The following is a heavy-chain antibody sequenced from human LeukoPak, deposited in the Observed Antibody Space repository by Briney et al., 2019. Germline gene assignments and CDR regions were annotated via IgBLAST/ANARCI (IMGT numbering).Heavy chain of an antibody. Sequence: ASGKVSCKASGGTFSSYAISWVRQAPGQGLEWMGRIIPIFGTANYAQKFQGRVTITTDESTSTDYMELSSLRSEDTAVYYCARDLPYYDCSGYDHRRWFDPWGQGTLVTVSS. CDR3: ARDLPYYDCSGYDHRRWFDP. CDR2: IIPIFGTA. V-gene: IGHV1-69*05. D-gene: IGHD3-22*01. J-gene: IGHJ5*02. CDR1: GGTFSSYA.